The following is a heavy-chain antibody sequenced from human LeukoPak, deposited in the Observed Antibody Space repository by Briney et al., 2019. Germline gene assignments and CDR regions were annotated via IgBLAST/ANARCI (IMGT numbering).Heavy chain of an antibody. CDR2: FDPEEGEI. D-gene: IGHD3-10*01. CDR1: GDTLTKLI. Sequence: ASVKVSCKISGDTLTKLIIHWVRQAPGKGLEWMGGFDPEEGEIIYAQKFQGRVTLTEDTSADTAYMELSGLRSEDTAVYSCGRYFHGSGYYYRVGSFDYWGQGSLVTVSS. CDR3: GRYFHGSGYYYRVGSFDY. J-gene: IGHJ4*02. V-gene: IGHV1-24*01.